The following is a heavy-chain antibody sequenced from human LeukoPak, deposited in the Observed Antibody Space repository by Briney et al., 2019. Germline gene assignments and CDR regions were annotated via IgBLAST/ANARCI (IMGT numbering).Heavy chain of an antibody. CDR3: ARVSGYGGNSALDY. D-gene: IGHD4-23*01. CDR2: IIPIFGIA. CDR1: GGTCSSYA. Sequence: SVKVSCKASGGTCSSYAISWVRQAPGQGLEWMGRIIPIFGIANYAQKFQGRVTITADKSTSTAYMELSSLRSEDTAVYYCARVSGYGGNSALDYWGQGTLVTVSS. V-gene: IGHV1-69*04. J-gene: IGHJ4*02.